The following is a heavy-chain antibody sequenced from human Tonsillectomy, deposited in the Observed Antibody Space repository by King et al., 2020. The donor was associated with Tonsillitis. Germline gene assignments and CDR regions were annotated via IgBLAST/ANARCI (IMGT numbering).Heavy chain of an antibody. Sequence: VQLVESGGGLVQPGGSLRLSCAASGFTFSSYAMSWVRQAPGKGLEWVSAISGSGGSTYYADSGKGRFTIYRDNSKNTLYLQINSLRAEDTAVYYCAKCLWFGELRSAFDIWGQGTMVTVSS. CDR2: ISGSGGST. CDR1: GFTFSSYA. D-gene: IGHD3-10*01. V-gene: IGHV3-23*04. CDR3: AKCLWFGELRSAFDI. J-gene: IGHJ3*02.